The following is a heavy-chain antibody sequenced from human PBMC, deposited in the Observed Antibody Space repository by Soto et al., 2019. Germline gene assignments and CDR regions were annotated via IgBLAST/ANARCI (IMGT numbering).Heavy chain of an antibody. V-gene: IGHV1-3*05. D-gene: IGHD3-22*01. CDR1: GYTFTSYA. J-gene: IGHJ4*02. CDR2: INAGNGNT. Sequence: QVQLVQSGAEEKKPGASVKVSCKASGYTFTSYAMHWVRQAPGQRLEWMGWINAGNGNTKYSQKFQGRVTITRDTSGSTAYMELSSLRSEATAVYYCAGSSGYYLIDDYWGQGTLVTVSS. CDR3: AGSSGYYLIDDY.